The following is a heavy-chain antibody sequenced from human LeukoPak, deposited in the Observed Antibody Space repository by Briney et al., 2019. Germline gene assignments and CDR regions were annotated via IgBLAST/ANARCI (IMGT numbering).Heavy chain of an antibody. Sequence: SETLSLTCAVYGGSFSGYYWSWIRQPPGKGLEWIGEINHSGSTNYNPSLKSRVTISVDTSKNQFSLKLSSVTAADTAVYYCARGIRRCSSTSCYFRIYSIFDYWGQGTLVTVSS. D-gene: IGHD2-2*01. V-gene: IGHV4-34*01. CDR1: GGSFSGYY. J-gene: IGHJ4*02. CDR2: INHSGST. CDR3: ARGIRRCSSTSCYFRIYSIFDY.